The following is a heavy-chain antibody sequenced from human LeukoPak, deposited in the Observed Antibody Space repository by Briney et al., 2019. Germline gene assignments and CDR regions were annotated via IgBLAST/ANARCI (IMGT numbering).Heavy chain of an antibody. D-gene: IGHD3-22*01. CDR1: ADSINSGDYY. CDR3: ARGIGTSYDSSRDALDI. CDR2: IYSPGT. V-gene: IGHV4-61*02. J-gene: IGHJ3*02. Sequence: PSQTLSLTCTVSADSINSGDYYWSWIRQPAGKGLEWIGRIYSPGTNYNYNPSVKSRVTISRDTSKNQFSLKLTSVTAADTAVYYCARGIGTSYDSSRDALDIWGQGTMVTVSS.